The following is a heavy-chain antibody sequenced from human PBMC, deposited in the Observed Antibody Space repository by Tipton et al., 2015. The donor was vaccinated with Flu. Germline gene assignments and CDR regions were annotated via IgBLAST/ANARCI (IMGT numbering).Heavy chain of an antibody. CDR1: GGSFSGHY. D-gene: IGHD5-12*01. CDR3: ARGSGYTNTFLDS. CDR2: INHSEST. V-gene: IGHV4-34*01. J-gene: IGHJ4*02. Sequence: TLSLTCAVYGGSFSGHYWSWIRQPPGKGLEWIGEINHSESTNHNPSLESRVTISVDTSKNQFSLKLSSVTAADTAVYYCARGSGYTNTFLDSCGQGTVVTVSS.